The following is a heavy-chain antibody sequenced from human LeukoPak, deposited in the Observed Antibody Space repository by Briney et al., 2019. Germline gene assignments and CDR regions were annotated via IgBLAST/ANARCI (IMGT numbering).Heavy chain of an antibody. CDR3: ARDRGGFGNDY. Sequence: GASVKVSCKASGYTFTSYYMHWVRQAPGQGLEWMGIINPSGGSTSYAQKFQGRVTMTRDMSTRTVYMELSSLRSEDTAVYYCARDRGGFGNDYWGQGTLVTVSS. CDR1: GYTFTSYY. CDR2: INPSGGST. D-gene: IGHD3-10*01. V-gene: IGHV1-46*01. J-gene: IGHJ4*02.